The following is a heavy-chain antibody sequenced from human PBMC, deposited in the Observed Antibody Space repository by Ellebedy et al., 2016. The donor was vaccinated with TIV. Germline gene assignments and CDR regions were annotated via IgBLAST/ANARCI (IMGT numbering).Heavy chain of an antibody. V-gene: IGHV4-31*03. J-gene: IGHJ4*02. CDR2: IYSSGRT. CDR1: GGPISNGAYY. CDR3: ARVRRADGYSLDY. D-gene: IGHD5-24*01. Sequence: SETLSLXXTVSGGPISNGAYYWSWIRQRPGKGLEWIGYIYSSGRTYHNPSLKSRFSISEDTSKNQFSLKVSSVTVADTAVYYCARVRRADGYSLDYWGQGTLVTVSS.